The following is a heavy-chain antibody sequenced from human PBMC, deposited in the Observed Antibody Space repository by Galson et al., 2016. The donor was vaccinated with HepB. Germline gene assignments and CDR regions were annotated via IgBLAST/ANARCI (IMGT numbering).Heavy chain of an antibody. D-gene: IGHD1-1*01. CDR3: AKDESNSAPFGH. CDR1: GLTFRSYG. Sequence: SLRLSCAASGLTFRSYGMHWVRQAPGKGLEWVAVISYDGSNKYYADSVKGRFTISRDNSKNTLYLQISSLRAEDTALYFCAKDESNSAPFGHWGQGALVTVSS. J-gene: IGHJ4*02. V-gene: IGHV3-30*18. CDR2: ISYDGSNK.